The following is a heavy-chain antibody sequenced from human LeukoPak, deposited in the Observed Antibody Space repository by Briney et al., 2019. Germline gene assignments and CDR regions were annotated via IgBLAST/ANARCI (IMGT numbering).Heavy chain of an antibody. CDR2: ISSSGSTI. J-gene: IGHJ1*01. D-gene: IGHD6-6*01. CDR1: GFTFSSYE. Sequence: GGSLRLSCAASGFTFSSYEMNWVRQAPGKGLEWVSYISSSGSTIYYADSVKGRFTISRDNSKNTLYLQMNSLRAEDTAVYYCAVTDPLAARPTEYFQHWGQGTLVTVSS. V-gene: IGHV3-48*03. CDR3: AVTDPLAARPTEYFQH.